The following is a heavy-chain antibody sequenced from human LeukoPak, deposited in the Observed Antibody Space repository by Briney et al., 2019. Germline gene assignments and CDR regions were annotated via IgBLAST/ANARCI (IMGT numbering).Heavy chain of an antibody. Sequence: KSSETLSLTCTVAGGSISSSSDYWGWIREPPGKGLEWIGSIYHSGSTYYNPSLKSRVTISVDTSKNQFSLKLSSVTAADTAVYYCARDFRGVIVEDSRFFDYWGQGTLVTVSS. CDR3: ARDFRGVIVEDSRFFDY. CDR2: IYHSGST. CDR1: GGSISSSSDY. V-gene: IGHV4-39*07. J-gene: IGHJ4*02. D-gene: IGHD3-22*01.